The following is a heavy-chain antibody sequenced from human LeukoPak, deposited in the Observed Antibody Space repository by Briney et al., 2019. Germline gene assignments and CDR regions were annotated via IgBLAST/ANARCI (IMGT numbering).Heavy chain of an antibody. CDR2: ISRSGISI. Sequence: GGSLRLSCAASGFTLSDYYMTWIRQAPGKGLEWVSFISRSGISIYYADSVKGRFTISKDNAKSSLYLQMNSLGAEDTAVYYCARIGVEMSTVLLDYWGQGILVTVSS. CDR1: GFTLSDYY. V-gene: IGHV3-11*01. D-gene: IGHD5-24*01. CDR3: ARIGVEMSTVLLDY. J-gene: IGHJ4*02.